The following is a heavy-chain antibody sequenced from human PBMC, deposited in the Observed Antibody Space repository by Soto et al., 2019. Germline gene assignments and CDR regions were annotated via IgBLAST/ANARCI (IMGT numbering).Heavy chain of an antibody. Sequence: PSETLSLTCTVSGTSISIYYWRWIRHPPGKGLEWIANIHYSGTTNYNPSLASRVTLSVDTSKNQFSLKMTSVTAADRAMYFCARYNSYAIDYWGRGTLVTVSS. D-gene: IGHD2-8*01. CDR1: GTSISIYY. V-gene: IGHV4-59*01. CDR2: IHYSGTT. J-gene: IGHJ4*02. CDR3: ARYNSYAIDY.